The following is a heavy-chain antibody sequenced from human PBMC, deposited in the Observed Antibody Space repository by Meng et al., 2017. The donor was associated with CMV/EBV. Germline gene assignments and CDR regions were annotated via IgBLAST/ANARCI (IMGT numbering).Heavy chain of an antibody. Sequence: ASVKVSCKASGYTFTSYDINWVRQATGQGLEWMGWMNPNSGNTGYAQKFQGRVTITRNTSISTAYMELNSLRAEDTAVYYCARDHWRDSSSCPSIWGQGTMVTVSS. D-gene: IGHD6-13*01. V-gene: IGHV1-8*03. CDR3: ARDHWRDSSSCPSI. CDR2: MNPNSGNT. CDR1: GYTFTSYD. J-gene: IGHJ3*02.